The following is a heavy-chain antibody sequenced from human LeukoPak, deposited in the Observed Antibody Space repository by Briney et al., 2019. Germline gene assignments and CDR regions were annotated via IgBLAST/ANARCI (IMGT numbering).Heavy chain of an antibody. CDR1: GGSISSSSYY. J-gene: IGHJ4*02. CDR2: IYYSGST. Sequence: SETLSLTCTVSGGSISSSSYYWGWIRQPPGKGLEWIGSIYYSGSTYYNPSLKSRVTISVDTSKNQFSLKLSSVTAADTAVYYCARRYFDWLLSLDYWGQGTLITVSS. CDR3: ARRYFDWLLSLDY. V-gene: IGHV4-39*07. D-gene: IGHD3-9*01.